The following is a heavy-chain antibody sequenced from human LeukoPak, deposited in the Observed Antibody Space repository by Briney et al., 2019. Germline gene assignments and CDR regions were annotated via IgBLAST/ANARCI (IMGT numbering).Heavy chain of an antibody. Sequence: ASVKVSCKASGYTFTGYYMHWVRQAPGQGLEWMGWINPNSGGTNYAQKFQGRVTMTRDTSISTAYMKLSRLRSDDTAVYYCARVYSNPIAAAGNKFDYWGQGTLVTVSS. CDR2: INPNSGGT. V-gene: IGHV1-2*02. J-gene: IGHJ4*02. D-gene: IGHD6-13*01. CDR3: ARVYSNPIAAAGNKFDY. CDR1: GYTFTGYY.